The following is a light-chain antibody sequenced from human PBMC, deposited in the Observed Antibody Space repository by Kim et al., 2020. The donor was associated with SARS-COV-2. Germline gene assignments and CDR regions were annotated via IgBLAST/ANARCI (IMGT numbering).Light chain of an antibody. Sequence: VSPGQTARFTCSGDKLGDKYTSWYQQRPGQSPVLVIYQDTKRPSGIPERFSGSNSGNTATLTISEAQAMDEADYYCQAWDSSTVVFGGGTKLTVL. CDR2: QDT. CDR1: KLGDKY. J-gene: IGLJ3*02. CDR3: QAWDSSTVV. V-gene: IGLV3-1*01.